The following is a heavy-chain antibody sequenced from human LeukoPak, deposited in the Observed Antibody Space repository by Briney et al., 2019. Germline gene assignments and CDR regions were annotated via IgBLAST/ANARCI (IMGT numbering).Heavy chain of an antibody. V-gene: IGHV3-64*01. J-gene: IGHJ3*02. CDR1: GFSISRYG. D-gene: IGHD1-26*01. CDR3: ARTRRGGSQPSGAFDI. CDR2: IGNNGDTT. Sequence: GGSLRLSCGVPGFSISRYGMHWVRQAPGKGLEYVSAIGNNGDTTYYANSVRGRFTISRDNAKNSLYLQMNSLRAEDTAVYYCARTRRGGSQPSGAFDIWGQGTMVTVSS.